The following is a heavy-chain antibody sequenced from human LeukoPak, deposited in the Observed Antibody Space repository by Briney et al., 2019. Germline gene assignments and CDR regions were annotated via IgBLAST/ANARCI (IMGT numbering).Heavy chain of an antibody. CDR2: MNPNSGNT. J-gene: IGHJ4*02. Sequence: ASVNLSCKASGYTFTSYDINWVRQATGQGLEWMGWMNPNSGNTGYAQKFQGRVTMTRNTSISTAYMELSSLRSEDTAVYYCATGLLFLEWSHRGASFDYWGQGTLVTVSS. D-gene: IGHD3-3*01. CDR3: ATGLLFLEWSHRGASFDY. V-gene: IGHV1-8*01. CDR1: GYTFTSYD.